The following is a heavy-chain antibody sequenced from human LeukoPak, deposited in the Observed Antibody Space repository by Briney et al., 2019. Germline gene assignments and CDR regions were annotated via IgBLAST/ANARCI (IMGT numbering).Heavy chain of an antibody. CDR2: INWNGGTT. D-gene: IGHD3/OR15-3a*01. J-gene: IGHJ6*03. Sequence: PGGSLRLSCAASGFTFDEYGMTWVRQAPGKGLEWVSGINWNGGTTGYADSVKGRFTISRDNVKNSLYLQMNSLRAEDTAVYYCARDKGNYDFVRRKNYYYMDVWGKGTTVTITS. CDR1: GFTFDEYG. V-gene: IGHV3-20*04. CDR3: ARDKGNYDFVRRKNYYYMDV.